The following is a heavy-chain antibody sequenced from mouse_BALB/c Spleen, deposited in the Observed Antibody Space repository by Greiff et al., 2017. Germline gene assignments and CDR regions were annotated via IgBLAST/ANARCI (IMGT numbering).Heavy chain of an antibody. Sequence: EVKLMESGGGLVKPGGSLKLSCAASGFTFSSYAMSWVRQSPEKRLEWVAEISSGGSYTYYPDTVTGRFTISRDNAKNTLYLEMSSLRSEDTAMYYCARDRDYDYDAPFAYWGQGTLVTVSA. CDR1: GFTFSSYA. D-gene: IGHD2-4*01. J-gene: IGHJ3*01. CDR3: ARDRDYDYDAPFAY. CDR2: ISSGGSYT. V-gene: IGHV5-9-4*01.